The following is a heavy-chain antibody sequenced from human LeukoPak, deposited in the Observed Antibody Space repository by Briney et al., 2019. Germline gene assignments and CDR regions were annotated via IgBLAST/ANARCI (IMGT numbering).Heavy chain of an antibody. J-gene: IGHJ4*02. CDR2: MNGSGGST. CDR1: GFTFSTYA. V-gene: IGHV3-23*01. D-gene: IGHD6-6*01. CDR3: AKDGYTSSLNHPGAAEFDY. Sequence: PGGSLRLSCAASGFTFSTYAMSWVRQAPGKGLEWVSAMNGSGGSTKYADSVKGRFTISRDDSKNTLYLQMNSLRAEDTAVYYCAKDGYTSSLNHPGAAEFDYWGQGTLVTVSS.